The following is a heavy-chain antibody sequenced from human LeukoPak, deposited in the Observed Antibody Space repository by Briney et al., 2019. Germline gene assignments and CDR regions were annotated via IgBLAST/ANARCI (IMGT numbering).Heavy chain of an antibody. Sequence: SQTLSLTCTDPIGSLKSGFSFSSWVRQPPGKGLEWIGYIYRSGTTYYEPSHKSRVNISVDTSNNQFSLSLDSVTAADTAVYFCSKDSQDWGQGTLVIVSS. J-gene: IGHJ4*02. V-gene: IGHV4-30-4*08. D-gene: IGHD2-21*01. CDR1: IGSLKSGFSF. CDR2: IYRSGTT. CDR3: SKDSQD.